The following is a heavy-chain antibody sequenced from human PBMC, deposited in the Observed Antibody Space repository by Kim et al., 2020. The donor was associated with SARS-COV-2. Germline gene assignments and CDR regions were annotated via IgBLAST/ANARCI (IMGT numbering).Heavy chain of an antibody. D-gene: IGHD3-16*01. Sequence: YADSVKGRFTIYRDNSKNPVYLQMNSLRVEDTAVYFCARDRGGTGAVFDYWGQGTLVTVSS. CDR3: ARDRGGTGAVFDY. V-gene: IGHV3-53*01. J-gene: IGHJ4*02.